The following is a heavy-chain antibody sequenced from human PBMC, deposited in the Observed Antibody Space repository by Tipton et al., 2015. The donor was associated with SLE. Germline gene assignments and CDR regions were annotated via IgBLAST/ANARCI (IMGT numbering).Heavy chain of an antibody. J-gene: IGHJ4*02. Sequence: SLRLSCAASGFTFSSYAMHWVRQAPGKGLEWVAVISYDGSNKYYADSVKGRFTISRDNSKNTLYLQMNNLRPEDTAVYYCAKGGAGGIYFDYWGQGTLVTVSS. CDR3: AKGGAGGIYFDY. CDR2: ISYDGSNK. V-gene: IGHV3-30*04. D-gene: IGHD3-10*01. CDR1: GFTFSSYA.